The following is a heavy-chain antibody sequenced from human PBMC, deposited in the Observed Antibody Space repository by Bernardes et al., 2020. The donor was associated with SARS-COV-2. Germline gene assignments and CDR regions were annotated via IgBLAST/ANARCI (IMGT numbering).Heavy chain of an antibody. CDR1: GFTFSSYS. J-gene: IGHJ4*02. V-gene: IGHV3-21*01. D-gene: IGHD4-17*01. Sequence: GGSLRLSCAASGFTFSSYSMNWVRQAPGKGLEWVSSISSSSSYIYYADSVKGRFTISRDNAKNSLYLQMNSLRAEDTAVYYCARDASDHGDLVDHWGQGILVTVS. CDR3: ARDASDHGDLVDH. CDR2: ISSSSSYI.